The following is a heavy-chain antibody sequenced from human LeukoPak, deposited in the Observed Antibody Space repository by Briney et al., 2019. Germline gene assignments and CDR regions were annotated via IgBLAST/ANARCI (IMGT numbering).Heavy chain of an antibody. V-gene: IGHV3-48*02. CDR1: GFTFSSYS. CDR3: ARDAVYSSSWQYY. D-gene: IGHD6-13*01. J-gene: IGHJ4*02. Sequence: GGSLRLSCAASGFTFSSYSMNWVRQAPGKGLEWVSYINRISGEIWYADSVKGRFTISRDDAKNSLYLQMNSLRDEDTAVYYCARDAVYSSSWQYYWGQGTLVTVSS. CDR2: INRISGEI.